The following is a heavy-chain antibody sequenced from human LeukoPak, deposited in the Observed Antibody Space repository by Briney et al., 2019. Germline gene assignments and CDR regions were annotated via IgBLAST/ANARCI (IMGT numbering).Heavy chain of an antibody. D-gene: IGHD3-3*01. CDR2: ISAYNGNT. J-gene: IGHJ4*02. CDR1: GYTFTSHG. CDR3: ARGLEVDFWSGYYWFNLYFDY. Sequence: GASVKVSCKASGYTFTSHGTSWVRQAPGQGLEWMGWISAYNGNTNYAQKLQGRVTMTTDTSTSTAYMELRSLRSDDTAVYYCARGLEVDFWSGYYWFNLYFDYWGQGTLVTVSS. V-gene: IGHV1-18*01.